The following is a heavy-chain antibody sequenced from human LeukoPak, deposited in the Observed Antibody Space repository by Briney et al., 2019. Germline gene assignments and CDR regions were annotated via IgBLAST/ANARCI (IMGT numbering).Heavy chain of an antibody. CDR3: AELGVTMIGGV. CDR1: GFTFSSYE. V-gene: IGHV3-48*03. D-gene: IGHD3-10*02. Sequence: PGGSLRLYGAASGFTFSSYEMNWVRQAPGKGLEWVSYISSSGSTIYYADSVKGRFTISRDNAENSLYLQMNSLRAEDTAVYYCAELGVTMIGGVWGKGTTVTISS. CDR2: ISSSGSTI. J-gene: IGHJ6*04.